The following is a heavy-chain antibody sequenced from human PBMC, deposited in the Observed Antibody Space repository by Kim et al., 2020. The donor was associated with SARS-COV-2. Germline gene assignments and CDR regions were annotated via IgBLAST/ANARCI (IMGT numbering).Heavy chain of an antibody. V-gene: IGHV3-11*03. CDR3: ARRYSYGFDY. Sequence: GGSLRLSCAASGFIFSDYYMSWIRQAPGKGLEWVSYMSKSSYIYYADSVKGRFTISRDNAKNSLDLQMNSLRAEDTAVYYCARRYSYGFDYWGQGTLVTV. CDR2: MSKSSYI. CDR1: GFIFSDYY. D-gene: IGHD5-18*01. J-gene: IGHJ4*02.